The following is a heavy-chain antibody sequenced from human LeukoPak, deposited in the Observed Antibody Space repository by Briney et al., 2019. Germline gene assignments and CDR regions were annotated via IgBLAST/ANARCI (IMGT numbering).Heavy chain of an antibody. J-gene: IGHJ4*02. CDR3: ARPLEMATRIPGY. D-gene: IGHD5-24*01. V-gene: IGHV1-2*06. CDR1: GYTFTGYY. CDR2: INPNSGGT. Sequence: ASVKVSCKASGYTFTGYYMHWVRQAPGQGLEWMGRINPNSGGTNYAQEFQGRVTMTRDTSVSTAYMELSRLRSDDTAVYYCARPLEMATRIPGYWGQGTLVTVSS.